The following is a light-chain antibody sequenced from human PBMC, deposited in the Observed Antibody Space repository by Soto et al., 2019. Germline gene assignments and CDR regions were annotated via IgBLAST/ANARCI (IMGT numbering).Light chain of an antibody. J-gene: IGLJ1*01. CDR1: RSNIGGSA. Sequence: QSVLTQSPSVSETPGQKITISCSGSRSNIGGSAVYWYQQVPGSAPRLVIHSNDQRPFGVPDRFSGSRSGTSASLAVSGLRSEDEADYYCVAWDDSLAGYVFGNGTKVTVL. CDR2: SND. V-gene: IGLV1-47*02. CDR3: VAWDDSLAGYV.